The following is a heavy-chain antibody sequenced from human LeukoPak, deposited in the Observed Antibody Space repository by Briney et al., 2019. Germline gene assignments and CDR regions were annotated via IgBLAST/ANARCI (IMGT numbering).Heavy chain of an antibody. CDR1: GFTFNTYA. J-gene: IGHJ4*02. CDR3: ARDQKYSGYDWGVY. D-gene: IGHD5-12*01. Sequence: GGSLRLSCAASGFTFNTYAMSWVRQAPGKGLEWVSAISGSGGSTYYADSVKGRFTISRDNSKNTLYLQMNSLRAEDKAVYYCARDQKYSGYDWGVYWGQGTLVTVSS. V-gene: IGHV3-23*01. CDR2: ISGSGGST.